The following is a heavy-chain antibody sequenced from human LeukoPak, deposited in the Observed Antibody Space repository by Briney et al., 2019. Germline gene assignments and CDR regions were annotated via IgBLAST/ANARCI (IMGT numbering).Heavy chain of an antibody. Sequence: PSETLSLTCTVSGGSISTYYWSWIRQSPGKGLEWIGYIHYSGSTNYSPSLKSRVTMSVDMSKNRFSLRLSSLTAADTAVYFCAGGGWSFDAFDFWGQGTMVTVSS. CDR1: GGSISTYY. D-gene: IGHD6-19*01. V-gene: IGHV4-59*08. J-gene: IGHJ3*01. CDR3: AGGGWSFDAFDF. CDR2: IHYSGST.